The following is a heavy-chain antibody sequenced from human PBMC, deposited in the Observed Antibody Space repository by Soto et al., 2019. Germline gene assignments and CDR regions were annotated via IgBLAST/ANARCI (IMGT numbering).Heavy chain of an antibody. CDR1: GYTFTSYG. J-gene: IGHJ5*02. Sequence: ASVKVSCKASGYTFTSYGISWVRQAPGQGLEWMGWISAYNGNTKYAQKLQGRVTMTTDTSTGTAYMELRSLRSDDTAVYYCARAHYDYLWGSYRYNWFDPWGQGTLVTVSS. CDR2: ISAYNGNT. V-gene: IGHV1-18*01. CDR3: ARAHYDYLWGSYRYNWFDP. D-gene: IGHD3-16*02.